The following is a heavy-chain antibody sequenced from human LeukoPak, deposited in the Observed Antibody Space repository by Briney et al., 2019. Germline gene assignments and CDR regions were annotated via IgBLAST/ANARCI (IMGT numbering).Heavy chain of an antibody. CDR2: IIPIFGTA. J-gene: IGHJ3*02. D-gene: IGHD3-10*01. CDR3: ARARTDLWFGDLAYAFEI. CDR1: GGTFSSYA. V-gene: IGHV1-69*01. Sequence: GSSVKVSCKASGGTFSSYAISWVRQAPGQGLEWMGGIIPIFGTANYAQKFQGRVTITADESTSTAYMELSSLRSDDTAVYYCARARTDLWFGDLAYAFEIWGPGTLVTVSS.